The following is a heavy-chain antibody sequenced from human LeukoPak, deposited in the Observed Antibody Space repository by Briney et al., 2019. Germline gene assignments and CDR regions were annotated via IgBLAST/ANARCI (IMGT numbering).Heavy chain of an antibody. Sequence: GGSLRLSCAASGFTFSSYGMHWVRQAPGEGLEWVAVISFDGSNKYYADSVKGRFTISRDKAKNTVYLQMNSLRAEDTAVYYCAKGLEYYYSGMDVWARGTTVTVSS. CDR3: AKGLEYYYSGMDV. CDR2: ISFDGSNK. J-gene: IGHJ6*02. CDR1: GFTFSSYG. V-gene: IGHV3-30*18.